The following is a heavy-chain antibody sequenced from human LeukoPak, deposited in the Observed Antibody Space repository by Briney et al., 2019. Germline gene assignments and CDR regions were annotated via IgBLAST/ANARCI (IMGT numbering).Heavy chain of an antibody. CDR2: ISSSGSAI. J-gene: IGHJ3*02. CDR3: ARDAGYSSSWFYALDI. Sequence: PGGSLRLSCAASGFTDSSNYMSWVRQAPGKGLEWVSYISSSGSAIYYADSVKGRFTISRDNAENSLYLQMNSLRADDTAVYYCARDAGYSSSWFYALDIWGQGTMVTVSS. D-gene: IGHD6-13*01. CDR1: GFTDSSNY. V-gene: IGHV3-11*04.